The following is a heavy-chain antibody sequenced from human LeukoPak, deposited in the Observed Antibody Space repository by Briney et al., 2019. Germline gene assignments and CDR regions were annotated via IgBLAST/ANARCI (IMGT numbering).Heavy chain of an antibody. CDR3: AKDGPPRRWGATLLDY. CDR2: ISGSGGSI. D-gene: IGHD1-26*01. J-gene: IGHJ4*02. V-gene: IGHV3-23*01. Sequence: AGGSLRLSCAASGFTFSSYAMSWVRQAPGKGLEWVSAISGSGGSIYYADSVKGRFTISRDNSKNTLYLQMNSLRAEDTAVYYCAKDGPPRRWGATLLDYWGQGTLVTVSS. CDR1: GFTFSSYA.